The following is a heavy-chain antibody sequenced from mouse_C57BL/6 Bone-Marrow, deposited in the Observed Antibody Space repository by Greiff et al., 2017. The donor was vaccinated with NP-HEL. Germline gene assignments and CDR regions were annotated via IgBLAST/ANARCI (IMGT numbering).Heavy chain of an antibody. CDR3: ASPYDYDVAWFDY. Sequence: EVKVVESGGDLVKPGGSLKLSCAASGFTFSSYGMSWVRQTPDKRLEWVATISSGGSYTYYPDSVKGRFTISRDNAKNTLYLQMSSLKSEDTAMYYCASPYDYDVAWFDYWGQGTLVTVSA. CDR2: ISSGGSYT. D-gene: IGHD2-4*01. J-gene: IGHJ3*01. V-gene: IGHV5-6*01. CDR1: GFTFSSYG.